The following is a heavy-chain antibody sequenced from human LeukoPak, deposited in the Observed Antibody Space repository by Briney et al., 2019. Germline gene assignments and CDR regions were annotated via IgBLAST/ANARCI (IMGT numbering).Heavy chain of an antibody. Sequence: KSSETLSLTCTVSGSSISSYYWSWIRQPPGKGLEWIGYIYYSGSTNYNPSLKSRVTISVDTSKNQFSLKLSSVTAADTAVYYCARVEALYYDFWSGSPSDAFDIWGQGTMVTVSS. CDR3: ARVEALYYDFWSGSPSDAFDI. J-gene: IGHJ3*02. D-gene: IGHD3-3*01. CDR2: IYYSGST. V-gene: IGHV4-59*01. CDR1: GSSISSYY.